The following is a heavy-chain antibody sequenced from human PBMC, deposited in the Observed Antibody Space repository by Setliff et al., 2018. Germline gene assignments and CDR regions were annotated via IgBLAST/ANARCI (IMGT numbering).Heavy chain of an antibody. Sequence: KASETLSLTCSVSGDPIDSYYWSWVRQSAGRGLEWIGRIYGGGATNYNPSLKARLTISVXXSKNQFSLXXTSVXXADTXLYFCARERLYYDDLTGFSPEAFDIWGQGTMVTVSS. D-gene: IGHD3-9*01. CDR3: ARERLYYDDLTGFSPEAFDI. J-gene: IGHJ3*02. V-gene: IGHV4-4*07. CDR2: IYGGGAT. CDR1: GDPIDSYY.